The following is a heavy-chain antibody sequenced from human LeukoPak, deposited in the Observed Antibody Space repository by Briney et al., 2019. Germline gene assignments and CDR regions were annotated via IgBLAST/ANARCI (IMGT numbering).Heavy chain of an antibody. J-gene: IGHJ4*02. V-gene: IGHV4-39*01. D-gene: IGHD5-12*01. CDR2: IFYSGVT. CDR3: ARQYSGYNSDGFYGSRSYRYFDC. Sequence: SETLSLTCSVSGGSVNSGRYYWGWVRQPPGKGLEWIGSIFYSGVTYYNPSLKSRVTISVDTSNNQFSLKLSSVTAAGTAVYYCARQYSGYNSDGFYGSRSYRYFDCWGQGTLVTVSS. CDR1: GGSVNSGRYY.